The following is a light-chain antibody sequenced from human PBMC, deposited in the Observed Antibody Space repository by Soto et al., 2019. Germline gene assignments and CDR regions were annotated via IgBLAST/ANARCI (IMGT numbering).Light chain of an antibody. CDR1: SSDVGAYNY. CDR2: EVS. CDR3: SSYISSSTLV. Sequence: QSALTQPASVPGPPGQSITISCTGTSSDVGAYNYVSWYQQHPGKAPKLMIYEVSNRPSGVSNRFSGSKSGNTASLTISGLQAEDEADYYCSSYISSSTLVFGTGTKVTVL. V-gene: IGLV2-14*01. J-gene: IGLJ1*01.